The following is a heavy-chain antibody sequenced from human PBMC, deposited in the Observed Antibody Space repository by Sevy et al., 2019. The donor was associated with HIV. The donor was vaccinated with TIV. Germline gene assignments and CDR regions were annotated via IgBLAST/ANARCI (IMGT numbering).Heavy chain of an antibody. J-gene: IGHJ2*01. CDR1: GFTISNYA. D-gene: IGHD3-3*01. Sequence: GGSLRLSCAASGFTISNYALSWVRHAPGKGLGWVSTISGGGGSTYYADSVKGRFTISRDNSKNTLYLQMNSLKVEDSALCFCARGNSDVRCGFQYLDLWGRGTLVTVSS. CDR2: ISGGGGST. CDR3: ARGNSDVRCGFQYLDL. V-gene: IGHV3-23*01.